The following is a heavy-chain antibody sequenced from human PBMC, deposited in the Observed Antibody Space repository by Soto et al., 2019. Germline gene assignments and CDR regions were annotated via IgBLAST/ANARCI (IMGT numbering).Heavy chain of an antibody. J-gene: IGHJ4*02. CDR1: GFTFSSYT. Sequence: EVQLVESGGGLVQPGGSLRLSCAASGFTFSSYTMNWVRQAPGKGLQWVSYIHSSTSTIYYTDSVKGRFTISRDNAKNSLYLQMNSLRDEDTAVYYCAVGIAVAGSNFDYWGQGTQVTVSS. V-gene: IGHV3-48*02. CDR3: AVGIAVAGSNFDY. CDR2: IHSSTSTI. D-gene: IGHD6-19*01.